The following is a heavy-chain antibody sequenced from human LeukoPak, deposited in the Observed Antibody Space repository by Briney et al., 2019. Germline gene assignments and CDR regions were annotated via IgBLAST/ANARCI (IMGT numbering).Heavy chain of an antibody. Sequence: PSETLSLTCTVSGGFISSGGYYWSWIRQAPGKGLEWIGYIYHSGTTDYNPSLTSRVTISVDTSKYKFSLKLNSVTAADTAVYYCARGYVSSNWYKDEGFDIWGQGTMVTVSS. V-gene: IGHV4-30-2*01. CDR2: IYHSGTT. CDR3: ARGYVSSNWYKDEGFDI. D-gene: IGHD6-13*01. CDR1: GGFISSGGYY. J-gene: IGHJ3*02.